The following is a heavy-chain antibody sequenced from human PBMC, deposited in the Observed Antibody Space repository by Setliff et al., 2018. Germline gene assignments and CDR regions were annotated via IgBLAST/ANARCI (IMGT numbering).Heavy chain of an antibody. V-gene: IGHV4-34*01. D-gene: IGHD1-1*01. J-gene: IGHJ3*01. CDR1: GGSFSGYY. Sequence: PSETLSLTCAVYGGSFSGYYWSWIRQPPGKGLEWIGEINHSGSTNYNPSLKSRVTISVDTSKNQFSLNLNSVTAADTAVYYCAKTPRGGNSAFDLWGQGTMVTVSS. CDR3: AKTPRGGNSAFDL. CDR2: INHSGST.